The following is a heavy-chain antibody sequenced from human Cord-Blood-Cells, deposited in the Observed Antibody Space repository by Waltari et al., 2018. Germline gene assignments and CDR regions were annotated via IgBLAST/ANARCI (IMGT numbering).Heavy chain of an antibody. CDR1: GYTLTELS. V-gene: IGHV1-24*01. CDR3: ATDQTLAFSSFDAFDI. Sequence: QVQLVQSGAEVKKPGASVKVSCKVSGYTLTELSMHWVRQAPGKGLEWMGGFDPADGETIYEQKFQGRVTMTEDTSTDTAYMELSSLRSEDTAVYYCATDQTLAFSSFDAFDIWGQGTMVTVSS. CDR2: FDPADGET. J-gene: IGHJ3*02. D-gene: IGHD6-6*01.